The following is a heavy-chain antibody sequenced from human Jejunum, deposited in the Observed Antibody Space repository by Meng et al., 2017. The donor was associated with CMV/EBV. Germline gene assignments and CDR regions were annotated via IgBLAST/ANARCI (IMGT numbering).Heavy chain of an antibody. CDR2: INPIMGDT. V-gene: IGHV1-2*02. D-gene: IGHD3-10*01. Sequence: KAYGSTFLDYYLHWVRQVPGQGLEWMGWINPIMGDTYNPQSFQGRVTMTRDTSISTAYMELDRLTSDDTAIYFCARGAKGYGSGPLDYWGQGALVTVSS. J-gene: IGHJ4*02. CDR1: GSTFLDYY. CDR3: ARGAKGYGSGPLDY.